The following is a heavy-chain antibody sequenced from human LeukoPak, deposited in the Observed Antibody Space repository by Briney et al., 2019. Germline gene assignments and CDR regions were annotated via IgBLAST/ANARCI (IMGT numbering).Heavy chain of an antibody. V-gene: IGHV3-30*02. J-gene: IGHJ4*02. CDR1: GFTFSRYG. D-gene: IGHD5-18*01. CDR3: ARDLGGYSYGLDY. CDR2: IRYDGTNK. Sequence: GGSLRLSCAASGFTFSRYGMHWVRQAPGKGLEWVAFIRYDGTNKYYAESVKGRFTISRDNSKNTLYLQMDSLRAEDTAVYYCARDLGGYSYGLDYWGQGTLVTVSS.